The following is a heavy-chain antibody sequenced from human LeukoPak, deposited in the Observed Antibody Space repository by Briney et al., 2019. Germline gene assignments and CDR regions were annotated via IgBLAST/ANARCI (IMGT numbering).Heavy chain of an antibody. J-gene: IGHJ6*02. CDR1: GFTFSSYS. V-gene: IGHV3-21*01. CDR2: ISSRSGYT. CDR3: ARVVPDTPYYYYGMDV. D-gene: IGHD2-15*01. Sequence: AGGSLRLSCAASGFTFSSYSMNWVRQAPGKGLGWVSSISSRSGYTYDADSVKGRFTISRDNAKNSLYLQMNSLRAEDTAVYYCARVVPDTPYYYYGMDVWGQGITVTVSS.